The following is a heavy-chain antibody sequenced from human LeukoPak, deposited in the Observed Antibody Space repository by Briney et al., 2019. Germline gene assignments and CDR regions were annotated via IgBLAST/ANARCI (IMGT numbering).Heavy chain of an antibody. V-gene: IGHV3-30*02. CDR1: GFTFSSYG. CDR2: IRYDGSNK. D-gene: IGHD3-3*01. CDR3: AKDKDTYYDFWSGYSLYPMDV. J-gene: IGHJ6*03. Sequence: GGSLRLSCAASGFTFSSYGMHWVRQAPGKGLEWVAFIRYDGSNKYYADSVKGRFTISRDNSKNTLYLQMNSLRAEDTAVYYCAKDKDTYYDFWSGYSLYPMDVWGKGTTVTVSS.